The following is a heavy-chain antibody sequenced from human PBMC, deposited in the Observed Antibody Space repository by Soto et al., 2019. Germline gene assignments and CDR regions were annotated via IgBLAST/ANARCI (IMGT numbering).Heavy chain of an antibody. Sequence: SQTLSLTCAISGDSVSSNSAAWNWIRQSPSRGLEWLGRTYYRSKWYNDYAVSVKSRITINPDTSTNQFSLQLNSVTPEDTAVYYCARDLEYSSSSGNLRANFDYWGQGTLVTVS. CDR2: TYYRSKWYN. CDR1: GDSVSSNSAA. J-gene: IGHJ4*02. CDR3: ARDLEYSSSSGNLRANFDY. V-gene: IGHV6-1*01. D-gene: IGHD6-6*01.